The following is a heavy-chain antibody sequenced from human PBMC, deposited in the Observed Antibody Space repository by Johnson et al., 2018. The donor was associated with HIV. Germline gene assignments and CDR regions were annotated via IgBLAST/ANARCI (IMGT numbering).Heavy chain of an antibody. Sequence: QVQLLESGGGVVQPGTSLRLSCAASRFTFITYAMHWVRQTPGKGLEWVAVIWHDGTTKYYVDSVKGRFTISRDNSKKTLYLQMKSLRVADTAVDYCAKGTSEGSVNAFDIWGQGTMVTVSS. V-gene: IGHV3-33*06. CDR1: RFTFITYA. D-gene: IGHD3-10*01. CDR3: AKGTSEGSVNAFDI. J-gene: IGHJ3*02. CDR2: IWHDGTTK.